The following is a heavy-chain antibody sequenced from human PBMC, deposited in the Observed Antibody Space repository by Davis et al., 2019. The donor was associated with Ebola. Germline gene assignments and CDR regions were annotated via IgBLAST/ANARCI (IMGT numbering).Heavy chain of an antibody. V-gene: IGHV5-51*01. Sequence: GESLKISCKGSGYSFTSYWIGWVRQMPGKGLEWMGIIYPGDSDTRYSPSFQGQVTISADKSISTAYLQWSSLKASDTAMYYCARPGHYYYSSGYLYYYYYGMDVWGQGTTVTVSS. CDR1: GYSFTSYW. D-gene: IGHD3-22*01. J-gene: IGHJ6*02. CDR3: ARPGHYYYSSGYLYYYYYGMDV. CDR2: IYPGDSDT.